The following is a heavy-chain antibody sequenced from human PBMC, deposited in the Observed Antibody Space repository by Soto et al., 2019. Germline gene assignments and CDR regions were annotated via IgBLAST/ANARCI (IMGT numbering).Heavy chain of an antibody. Sequence: QVQLQESGPGLVKPSQTLSLICTVSGGSINSGGYYWSWIRQHPGKGLEWIGYIYYSGSTYYNPSLRSRVTISAGASENHFSRKLSSVTAADTAVYFWARAYRKPGYSSSGVFDSWGQGTLVNVPS. CDR3: ARAYRKPGYSSSGVFDS. D-gene: IGHD6-13*01. CDR1: GGSINSGGYY. CDR2: IYYSGST. J-gene: IGHJ4*02. V-gene: IGHV4-31*03.